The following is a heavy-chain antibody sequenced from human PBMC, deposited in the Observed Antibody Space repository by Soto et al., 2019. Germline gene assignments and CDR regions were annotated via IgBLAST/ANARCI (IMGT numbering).Heavy chain of an antibody. J-gene: IGHJ4*02. CDR3: ATEVRMAWSREDYFDY. CDR2: MNPNSGNT. Sequence: ASVKVSCKASGYTFTSYDINWVRQATGQGLEWMGWMNPNSGNTGYAQKFQGRVTMTRNTSISTAYMELSSLRSEDTAVYYCATEVRMAWSREDYFDYWGQGTLVTVSS. D-gene: IGHD3-3*01. V-gene: IGHV1-8*01. CDR1: GYTFTSYD.